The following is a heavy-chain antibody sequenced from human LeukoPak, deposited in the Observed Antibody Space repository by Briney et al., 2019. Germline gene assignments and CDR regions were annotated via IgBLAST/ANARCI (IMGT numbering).Heavy chain of an antibody. CDR2: INHSGST. V-gene: IGHV4-34*01. CDR1: SGSFSASY. D-gene: IGHD1-26*01. Sequence: KPSETLSLTCAVYSGSFSASYWSWIRQPPGKGLEWIGEINHSGSTNYNPSLKSRVTISVDTSKNQFSLKLSSVTAADTAVYYCARVSIVGATNWFDPWGQGTLVTVSS. J-gene: IGHJ5*02. CDR3: ARVSIVGATNWFDP.